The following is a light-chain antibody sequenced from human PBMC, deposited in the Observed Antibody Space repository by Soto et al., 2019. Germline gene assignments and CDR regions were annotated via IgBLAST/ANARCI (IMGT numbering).Light chain of an antibody. J-gene: IGKJ1*01. V-gene: IGKV3-20*01. CDR3: QQYAGSPWT. Sequence: ENVLTQSPDTLSLSPWERATLSCRASQRVDNNYLAWYQQKPGQAPRPLIYAASNRAPGIPDRFRGSGSGTDFSLTISRLEPEDFAVYYCQQYAGSPWTFGQGTKVDIK. CDR1: QRVDNNY. CDR2: AAS.